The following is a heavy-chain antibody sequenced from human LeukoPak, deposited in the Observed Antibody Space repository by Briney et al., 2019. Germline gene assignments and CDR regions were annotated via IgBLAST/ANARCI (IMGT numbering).Heavy chain of an antibody. CDR3: ASPLMYYYGSATYFWFDP. CDR1: GFTFDDYA. CDR2: ITWDGGSP. V-gene: IGHV3-43D*03. D-gene: IGHD3-10*01. Sequence: GGSLRLSCAASGFTFDDYAMHWVRQAPGKGLEWVSLITWDGGSPYYADSVKGRFTISRDNVKNSLYLQMNSLRAEDTAVYYCASPLMYYYGSATYFWFDPWGQGTPVTVSS. J-gene: IGHJ5*02.